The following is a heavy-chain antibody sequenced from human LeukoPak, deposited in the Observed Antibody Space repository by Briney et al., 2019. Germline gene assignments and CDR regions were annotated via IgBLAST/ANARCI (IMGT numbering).Heavy chain of an antibody. D-gene: IGHD3-3*01. V-gene: IGHV3-7*01. CDR3: ARDKRGDFWSGLNYGMDV. Sequence: PGGSLRLSCAASGFTFSSYWMSWVRQAPGKGLEWVANIKQVGSEKYYVDSVKGRFTISRDNAKNSLYLQMNSLRAEDTAVYYCARDKRGDFWSGLNYGMDVWGQGTTVTVSS. CDR1: GFTFSSYW. CDR2: IKQVGSEK. J-gene: IGHJ6*02.